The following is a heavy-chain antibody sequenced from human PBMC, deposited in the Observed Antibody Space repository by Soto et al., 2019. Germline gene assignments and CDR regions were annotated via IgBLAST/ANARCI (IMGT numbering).Heavy chain of an antibody. Sequence: PGGSLRLSCAASGFTFSSYSMNWVRQAPGKGLEWVSSISSSSSYIYYADSVKGRFTISRDNAKNSLYLQMNSLRAEDTAVYYCARDGSSWYFDNYYYYGMDVWGQGTTVTVS. J-gene: IGHJ6*02. D-gene: IGHD6-13*01. CDR2: ISSSSSYI. V-gene: IGHV3-21*01. CDR3: ARDGSSWYFDNYYYYGMDV. CDR1: GFTFSSYS.